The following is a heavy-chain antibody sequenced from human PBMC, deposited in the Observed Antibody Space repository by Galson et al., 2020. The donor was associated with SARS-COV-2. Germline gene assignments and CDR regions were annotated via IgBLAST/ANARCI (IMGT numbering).Heavy chain of an antibody. Sequence: SETLSLTCAVSGGSITSGSNYWTWNRQHPGQGLEWIGIIYHSGSTYYNPSLKSRLTISVDTSKNQFSLELNSVTAADTAVYYCASARPCDAYYMDVWGKGTTVTVSS. J-gene: IGHJ6*03. CDR1: GGSITSGSNY. CDR2: IYHSGST. V-gene: IGHV4-31*11. D-gene: IGHD2-21*02. CDR3: ASARPCDAYYMDV.